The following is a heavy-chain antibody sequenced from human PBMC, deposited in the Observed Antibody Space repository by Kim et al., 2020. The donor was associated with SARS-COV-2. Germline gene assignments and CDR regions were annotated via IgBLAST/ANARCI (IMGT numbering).Heavy chain of an antibody. J-gene: IGHJ6*02. D-gene: IGHD4-17*01. V-gene: IGHV1-8*01. CDR3: ARRLRPHMDV. Sequence: NSAYAQKFQGRDTMTRNTSMGTAYMELSSLRSEDTAVYYCARRLRPHMDVWGQGTTVTVSS. CDR2: NS.